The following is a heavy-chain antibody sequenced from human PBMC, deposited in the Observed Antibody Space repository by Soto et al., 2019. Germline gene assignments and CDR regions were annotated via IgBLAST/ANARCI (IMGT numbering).Heavy chain of an antibody. V-gene: IGHV1-2*02. CDR2: INPNSGGT. CDR1: GYTCTCYY. CDR3: ARGKAGFTIFGVVNNWFDP. Sequence: SLNVSCKASGYTCTCYYMHSVRQAPGQGLEWMGWINPNSGGTNYAQKFQGRVTMTRDTSISTAYMELSRLRSDDTAVYYCARGKAGFTIFGVVNNWFDPWGQGTLVTVSS. J-gene: IGHJ5*02. D-gene: IGHD3-3*01.